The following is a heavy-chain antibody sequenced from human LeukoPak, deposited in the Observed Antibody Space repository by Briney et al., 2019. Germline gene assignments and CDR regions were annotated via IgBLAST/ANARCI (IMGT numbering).Heavy chain of an antibody. V-gene: IGHV3-23*01. J-gene: IGHJ4*02. CDR3: AKEVEGEWVPLDY. Sequence: GGSLRLSCAASGFSISNSAMSWVRQAPGKGLEWVSLIVASSGSTFYADSVKGRFTISRDNSKNTLYLQMNSLRAEDTSMYYCAKEVEGEWVPLDYWGQGTLVTVSS. CDR1: GFSISNSA. CDR2: IVASSGST. D-gene: IGHD3-16*01.